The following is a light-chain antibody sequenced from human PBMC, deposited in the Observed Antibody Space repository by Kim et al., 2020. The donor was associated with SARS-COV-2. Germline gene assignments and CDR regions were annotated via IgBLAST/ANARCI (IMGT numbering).Light chain of an antibody. CDR1: QNVNAW. V-gene: IGKV1-5*03. Sequence: SASVGDRVIFTCRASQNVNAWVAWYQQKPNKPPKLLIYRASNLQTGVPSRFSGSGSGTDFTLTINSLQPDDFATYYCQQHNDYYRTFGQGTKLEI. J-gene: IGKJ2*02. CDR3: QQHNDYYRT. CDR2: RAS.